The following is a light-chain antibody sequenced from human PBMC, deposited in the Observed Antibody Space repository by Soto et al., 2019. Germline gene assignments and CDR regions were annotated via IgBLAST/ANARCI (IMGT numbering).Light chain of an antibody. CDR1: NSDVGGYNY. CDR2: DVS. J-gene: IGLJ1*01. CDR3: CSYAGSYSYV. V-gene: IGLV2-11*01. Sequence: QSALTQPRSVSGSPGQSVTISCTGTNSDVGGYNYVSWYQQYPGKAPKLMIYDVSKRPSGVPDRFSGSKSVNTASLTISGLQAEDEADYFCCSYAGSYSYVFGTGTKLTVL.